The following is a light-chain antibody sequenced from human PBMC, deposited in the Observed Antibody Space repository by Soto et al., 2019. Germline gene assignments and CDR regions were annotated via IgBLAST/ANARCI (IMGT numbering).Light chain of an antibody. J-gene: IGKJ2*01. CDR2: TAS. CDR3: QQYNSLYT. Sequence: DIQMTQSPSTLSASVGDRVTITCSASQSISSWLAWYQQKPGKAPKLLIYTASSLESVVPSRFSGSGSGTEFTLTISSLQPDVFATKYCQQYNSLYTFAQGTK. V-gene: IGKV1-5*03. CDR1: QSISSW.